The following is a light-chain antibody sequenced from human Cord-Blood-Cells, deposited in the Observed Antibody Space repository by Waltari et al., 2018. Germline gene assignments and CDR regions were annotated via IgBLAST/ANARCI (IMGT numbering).Light chain of an antibody. Sequence: QSALTQPASVSGSPGQSITISCTGTSSDVGGYNHVSWYQQHPGKAPKLMIYDVSKRPSGVSNRFSGSKSGNTASRTISGLQAEDEADYYCSSYTSSSTWVFGGGTKLTVL. J-gene: IGLJ3*02. CDR1: SSDVGGYNH. V-gene: IGLV2-14*01. CDR3: SSYTSSSTWV. CDR2: DVS.